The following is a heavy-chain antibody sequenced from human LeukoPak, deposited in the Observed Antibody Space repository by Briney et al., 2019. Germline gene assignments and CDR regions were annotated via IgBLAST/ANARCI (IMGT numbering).Heavy chain of an antibody. CDR1: GGSINTGGYY. V-gene: IGHV4-30-2*01. Sequence: PSETLSLTCTVSGGSINTGGYYWGWIRQPPGKDLEWIGYIYHTGDTYYTPSLKSRVTMSLDRSKNQFSLTLTSVTAADTAVHYCVREGAQTAFDSWGQGTLVTVSS. D-gene: IGHD3-16*01. J-gene: IGHJ4*02. CDR3: VREGAQTAFDS. CDR2: IYHTGDT.